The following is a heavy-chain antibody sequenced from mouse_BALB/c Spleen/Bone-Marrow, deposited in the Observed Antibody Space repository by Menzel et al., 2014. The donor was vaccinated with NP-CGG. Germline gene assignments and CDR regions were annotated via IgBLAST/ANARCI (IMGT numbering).Heavy chain of an antibody. CDR1: GFTFRSFG. D-gene: IGHD2-3*01. CDR3: VRGGYYVPSYFDS. CDR2: ISGGTSTI. V-gene: IGHV5-17*02. J-gene: IGHJ2*01. Sequence: EVNVVESGGGLVQPGGSRKLSCAASGFTFRSFGMHWARRAPEKGLEWVAYISGGTSTIYYADTVKGRFTISRDNPNNTLFLQMTSLRSEDTAMYYCVRGGYYVPSYFDSWGQGTTLTVSS.